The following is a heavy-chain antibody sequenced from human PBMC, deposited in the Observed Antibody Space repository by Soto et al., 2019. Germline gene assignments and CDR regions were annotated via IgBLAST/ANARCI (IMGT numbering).Heavy chain of an antibody. Sequence: QVQLVQSGAEVKKPGASVKVSCKASGYTFTSYDINWVRQATGQGLEWMGWMNPNSGNTGYAQKFQGRVTMTRNNSISTAYMELSSLRSEDTAVYYCARVLTPRIAAAGILVFAHDAFDIWGQGTMVTVSS. CDR3: ARVLTPRIAAAGILVFAHDAFDI. V-gene: IGHV1-8*01. CDR1: GYTFTSYD. CDR2: MNPNSGNT. D-gene: IGHD6-13*01. J-gene: IGHJ3*02.